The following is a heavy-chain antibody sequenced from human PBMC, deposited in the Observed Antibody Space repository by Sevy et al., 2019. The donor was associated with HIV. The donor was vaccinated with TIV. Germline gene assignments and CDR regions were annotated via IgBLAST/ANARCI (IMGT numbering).Heavy chain of an antibody. CDR3: AGDFMPVASAGTGALGV. J-gene: IGHJ6*02. CDR2: ISSRSSEI. Sequence: GGSLRLSCVASGFIFRDRYMSWILQAPGKGLEWVSFISSRSSEINYADSVKGRFTVSRDNAKNSLYLQMNSLRAEDTAVYYCAGDFMPVASAGTGALGVWGQGTAVTVSS. CDR1: GFIFRDRY. D-gene: IGHD6-13*01. V-gene: IGHV3-11*05.